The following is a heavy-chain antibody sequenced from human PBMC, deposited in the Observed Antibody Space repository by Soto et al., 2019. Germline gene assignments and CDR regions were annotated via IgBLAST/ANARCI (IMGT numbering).Heavy chain of an antibody. CDR1: GFTFSSYA. CDR3: ARDISSGLDY. D-gene: IGHD3-22*01. CDR2: ISYDGSNK. V-gene: IGHV3-30-3*01. Sequence: QVQLVESGGGVVQPGRSLRLSCAASGFTFSSYAMHWVRQAPGKGLEWVAVISYDGSNKYYADSVKGRFTISRDNSKNTLYLQMNSLRAEDTAVYYCARDISSGLDYWGQGTQVTVSS. J-gene: IGHJ4*02.